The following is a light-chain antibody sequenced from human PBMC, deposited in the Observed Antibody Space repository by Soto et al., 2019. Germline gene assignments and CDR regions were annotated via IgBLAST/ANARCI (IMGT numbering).Light chain of an antibody. CDR1: QSVSNNY. V-gene: IGKV3D-20*02. CDR3: QQRSDWPIT. J-gene: IGKJ5*01. Sequence: EIVMTQSPATLSVSPGERATLSFMSSQSVSNNYLAWYQQKPGQAPRLLIYGASNRATGIPDRFSGSGSGTDFTLAINRLEPDDFAVYYCQQRSDWPITFGQGTRLEIK. CDR2: GAS.